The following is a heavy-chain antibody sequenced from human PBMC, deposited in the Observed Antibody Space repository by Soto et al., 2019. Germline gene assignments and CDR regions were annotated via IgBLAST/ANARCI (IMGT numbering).Heavy chain of an antibody. CDR3: ARLNDTAMDYYYYYGMDV. J-gene: IGHJ6*02. D-gene: IGHD5-18*01. CDR2: IYPGDSGT. Sequence: GESLKISCKGSGYSFTSYWIGWVRQMPGKGLEWMGIIYPGDSGTRYSPSFQGQVTISADKSISTAYLQWSSLKASDTAMYYCARLNDTAMDYYYYYGMDVWGQGTTVTVSS. CDR1: GYSFTSYW. V-gene: IGHV5-51*01.